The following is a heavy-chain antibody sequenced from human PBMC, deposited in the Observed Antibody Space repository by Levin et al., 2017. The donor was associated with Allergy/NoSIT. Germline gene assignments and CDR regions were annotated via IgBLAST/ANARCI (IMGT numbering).Heavy chain of an antibody. J-gene: IGHJ5*02. CDR2: IYWDDDK. D-gene: IGHD3-10*01. Sequence: GSGPTLVKPTQTLTLTCTFSGFSLSTGGLGVGWIRQPPGKALEWLALIYWDDDKRYSPSLKSRLTITKDTSKNQVVLTMTNMEAVDTATYYCAHEYYYASGSSWFDPWGQGTLVTVSS. CDR1: GFSLSTGGLG. V-gene: IGHV2-5*02. CDR3: AHEYYYASGSSWFDP.